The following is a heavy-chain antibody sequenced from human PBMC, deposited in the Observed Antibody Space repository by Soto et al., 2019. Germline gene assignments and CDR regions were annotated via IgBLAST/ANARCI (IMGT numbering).Heavy chain of an antibody. CDR2: ISGYNGYT. CDR3: ARDRDYSHTAANIEY. J-gene: IGHJ4*02. V-gene: IGHV1-18*01. Sequence: QVQVMQSGAEVRRHGTSMRISCTTSGYNFNTYGLIWVRQAPGQGLEWMGWISGYNGYTKYAQTFEDSVTLSTDPSTSTAFLELRNLRSGDTALYFCARDRDYSHTAANIEYWGQGTLVTVSS. CDR1: GYNFNTYG. D-gene: IGHD3-16*01.